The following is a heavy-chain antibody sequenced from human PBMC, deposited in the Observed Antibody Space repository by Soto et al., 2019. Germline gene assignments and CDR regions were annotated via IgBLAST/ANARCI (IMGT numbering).Heavy chain of an antibody. D-gene: IGHD3-3*01. CDR2: ISSSSSYI. Sequence: EVQLVESGGGLVKPGGSLRLSCAVSGFTFSRYSMNWVRQAPGKGLEWVSSISSSSSYINFADSVKGRFTISRDNAKNSLYLQMTSLRAEDTAVYYCARGGRFLEWFNDYWGQGTLVTVSS. CDR1: GFTFSRYS. J-gene: IGHJ4*02. CDR3: ARGGRFLEWFNDY. V-gene: IGHV3-21*01.